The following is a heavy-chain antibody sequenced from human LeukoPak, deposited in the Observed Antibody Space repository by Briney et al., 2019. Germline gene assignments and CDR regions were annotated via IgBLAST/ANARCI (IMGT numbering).Heavy chain of an antibody. Sequence: GASVKVSCKASGYTFTSYGISWVRQAPGQGLEWMGWISAYNGNTNYAQKLQGRVTMTTDTSTSTAYMELRSLRSDDTAVYYCARDPGLGGNVWGSYRLHAPADYWGQGTLVTVSS. J-gene: IGHJ4*02. D-gene: IGHD3-16*02. CDR2: ISAYNGNT. CDR3: ARDPGLGGNVWGSYRLHAPADY. CDR1: GYTFTSYG. V-gene: IGHV1-18*01.